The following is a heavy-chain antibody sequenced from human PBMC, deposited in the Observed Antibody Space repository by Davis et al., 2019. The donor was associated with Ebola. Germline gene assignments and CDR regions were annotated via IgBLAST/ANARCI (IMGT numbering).Heavy chain of an antibody. J-gene: IGHJ4*02. CDR1: GFTFSSYW. Sequence: GESLKISCAASGFTFSSYWMHWVRQAPGKGLVWVSRINSDGSSTSYADSVKGRFTISRDNAKNTLYLQMNSLRAEDTAVYYCARAPRLKFDYWGQGTLVTVSS. CDR3: ARAPRLKFDY. V-gene: IGHV3-74*01. CDR2: INSDGSST.